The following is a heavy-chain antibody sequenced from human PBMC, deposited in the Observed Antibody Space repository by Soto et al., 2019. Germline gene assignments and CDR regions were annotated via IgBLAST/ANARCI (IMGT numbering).Heavy chain of an antibody. Sequence: QVQLVQSGAEVKKPGSTVRVACKASGGSLSTNSLSWVRQAPGQGLEWMGRFIPVVGVVNYAQKFKGRVTISADTVTNTAYMQLNSLTSDDTAVYYCARLERSADYWGQGNLVTVSS. J-gene: IGHJ4*02. CDR2: FIPVVGVV. V-gene: IGHV1-69*04. CDR3: ARLERSADY. D-gene: IGHD1-1*01. CDR1: GGSLSTNS.